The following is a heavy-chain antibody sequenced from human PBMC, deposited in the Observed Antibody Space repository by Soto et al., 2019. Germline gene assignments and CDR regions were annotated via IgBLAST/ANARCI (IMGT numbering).Heavy chain of an antibody. CDR2: IIPIFGTA. J-gene: IGHJ6*02. CDR3: ARGSTEYYYYGMDV. V-gene: IGHV1-69*13. CDR1: GGTFSSYA. Sequence: SVNVSYMACGGTFSSYAISWVRQAPGQGLEWMGGIIPIFGTANYAQKFQGRVTITADDSTSTAYMELSSLRAEDTAVYYCARGSTEYYYYGMDVWGQGTTVTVSS.